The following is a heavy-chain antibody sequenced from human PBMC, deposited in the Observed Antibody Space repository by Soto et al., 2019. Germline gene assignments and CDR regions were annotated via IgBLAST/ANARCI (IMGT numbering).Heavy chain of an antibody. CDR1: GGSISSYY. J-gene: IGHJ5*02. V-gene: IGHV4-59*08. CDR2: IYYSGST. D-gene: IGHD1-26*01. CDR3: ARQRYMGVWFDP. Sequence: SETLSLTCTVSGGSISSYYWSWIRQPPGKGLEWIGYIYYSGSTNYNPSLKSRVTISVDTSKNQFSLKLSSVTAADTAVYYCARQRYMGVWFDPWGQGTLVTVS.